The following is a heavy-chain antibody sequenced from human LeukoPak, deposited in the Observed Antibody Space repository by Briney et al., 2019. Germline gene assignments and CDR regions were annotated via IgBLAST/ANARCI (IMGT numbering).Heavy chain of an antibody. D-gene: IGHD6-13*01. V-gene: IGHV4-59*01. J-gene: IGHJ1*01. CDR3: ARERKGMYSSSWYWYFQH. CDR1: GFTFSDYY. Sequence: PGGSLRLSCAASGFTFSDYYMSWIRQPPGKGLEWIAYIHYSGNTNYNPSLKSRVTLSVDTSKNQFSLKLSSVTAADTAVYYCARERKGMYSSSWYWYFQHWGQGTLVTVSS. CDR2: IHYSGNT.